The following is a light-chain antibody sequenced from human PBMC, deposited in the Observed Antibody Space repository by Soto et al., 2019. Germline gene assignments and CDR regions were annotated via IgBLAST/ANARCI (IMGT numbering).Light chain of an antibody. V-gene: IGKV3-20*01. CDR3: QQYGRSPPT. CDR2: GAS. CDR1: QSVSSNY. Sequence: EIVLTQSPGTLSLSPGERATLSCRASQSVSSNYLAWYRRKPGQAPRLLIYGASNRATDIPGRFSGSGSGTDFTLTITRLEPEDFAVYYCQQYGRSPPTFGPGTRVEIK. J-gene: IGKJ1*01.